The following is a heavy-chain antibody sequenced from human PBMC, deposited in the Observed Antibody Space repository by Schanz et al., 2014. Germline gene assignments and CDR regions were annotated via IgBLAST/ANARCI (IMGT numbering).Heavy chain of an antibody. CDR2: ISSSGNII. V-gene: IGHV3-48*04. J-gene: IGHJ6*02. CDR3: ARQRSYFYAMDV. Sequence: VQLVESGGGVVQPGGSLRLSCAASGFTFSNYTMYWVRQAPGKGLEWVSYISSSGNIIHYADSVKGRFTISRDNAKNSLYLQMNSLRAEDTAVYYCARQRSYFYAMDVWGQGPTVTVSS. CDR1: GFTFSNYT.